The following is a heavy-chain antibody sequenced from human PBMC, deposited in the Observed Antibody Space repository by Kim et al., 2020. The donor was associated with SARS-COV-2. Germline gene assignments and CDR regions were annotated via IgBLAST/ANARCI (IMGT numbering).Heavy chain of an antibody. Sequence: ASVKVSCKASGYSFTSFGIIWVRQAPGQGLEWMGWSATHEGNTKYSQKFQDRVTMTTDTSTNTAYLELRSLRPDDTAIYYCARGRPYEGNPYYYYYYTVDVWGQGTTVIVSS. V-gene: IGHV1-18*04. CDR1: GYSFTSFG. D-gene: IGHD5-12*01. CDR2: SATHEGNT. CDR3: ARGRPYEGNPYYYYYYTVDV. J-gene: IGHJ6*02.